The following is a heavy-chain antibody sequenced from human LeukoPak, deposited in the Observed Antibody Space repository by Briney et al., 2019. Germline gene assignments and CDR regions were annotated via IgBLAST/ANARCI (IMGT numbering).Heavy chain of an antibody. V-gene: IGHV4-59*01. CDR2: IYYSGST. Sequence: PSETLSLTCTVSGGSISSYYWSWIRQPPGKGLEWIGYIYYSGSTNYNPSLKSRVTISVDTSKNQFSLKLSSVTAGDTAVYYCARGDYLIDYWGQGTLVTVSS. J-gene: IGHJ4*02. D-gene: IGHD5-12*01. CDR1: GGSISSYY. CDR3: ARGDYLIDY.